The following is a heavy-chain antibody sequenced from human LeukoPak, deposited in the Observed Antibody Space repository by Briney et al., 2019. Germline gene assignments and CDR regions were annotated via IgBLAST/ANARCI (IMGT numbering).Heavy chain of an antibody. CDR1: GFTFSSDS. CDR3: ASDGSSYDILTGYDY. V-gene: IGHV3-21*01. D-gene: IGHD3-9*01. J-gene: IGHJ4*02. CDR2: ISSSSSYI. Sequence: GGSLRLSCAASGFTFSSDSMNWVRQAPGKGLEWVSSISSSSSYIYYADSVKGRFTISRDNAKNSLYLQMNSLRAEDTAVYYCASDGSSYDILTGYDYWGQGTLVTVSS.